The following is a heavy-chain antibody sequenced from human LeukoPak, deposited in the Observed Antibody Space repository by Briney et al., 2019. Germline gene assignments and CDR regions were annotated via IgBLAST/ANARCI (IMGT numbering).Heavy chain of an antibody. CDR1: GFTFSSYA. CDR2: ISWNSGSI. D-gene: IGHD3-10*01. J-gene: IGHJ4*02. V-gene: IGHV3-9*01. Sequence: GGSLRLSCAASGFTFSSYAMSWVHQAPGKGLEWVSGISWNSGSIGYADSVKGRFTISRDNAKNSLYLQMNSLRAEDTALYYCAKDYYYGSGSGTIDYWGQGTLVTVSS. CDR3: AKDYYYGSGSGTIDY.